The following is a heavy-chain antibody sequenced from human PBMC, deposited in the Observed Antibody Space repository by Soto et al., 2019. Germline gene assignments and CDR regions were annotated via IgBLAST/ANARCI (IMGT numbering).Heavy chain of an antibody. D-gene: IGHD1-26*01. CDR2: INSGGSLI. J-gene: IGHJ4*02. Sequence: EVQLVESGGGLVQPGGSLRLSCVGSGFRFNEYEINWVRQAPGKGLEWISYINSGGSLIYYAASVKGRFTISRDNYKDSVYLQMNSLRADDTALYYCARETSYGQWATIVGEFWGQGTLVTVSS. V-gene: IGHV3-48*03. CDR3: ARETSYGQWATIVGEF. CDR1: GFRFNEYE.